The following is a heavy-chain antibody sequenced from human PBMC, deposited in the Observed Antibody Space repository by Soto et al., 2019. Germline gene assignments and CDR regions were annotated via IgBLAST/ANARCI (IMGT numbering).Heavy chain of an antibody. CDR3: ARELDGTSQIDN. V-gene: IGHV3-21*01. D-gene: IGHD2-2*01. Sequence: WGSLRLSCAASGFTFINYGIIFFRHSPGKGLEWVSTISSSSSNIYYGDSVKDRFTISRDNAKSSLYLQMISLRAEDTAMYYCARELDGTSQIDNWGQGTLVTVSS. CDR2: ISSSSSNI. J-gene: IGHJ4*02. CDR1: GFTFINYG.